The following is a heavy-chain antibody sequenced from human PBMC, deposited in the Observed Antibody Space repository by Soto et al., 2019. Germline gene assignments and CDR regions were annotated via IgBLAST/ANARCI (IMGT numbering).Heavy chain of an antibody. D-gene: IGHD1-26*01. CDR3: ASGRGRYFYYGMDV. CDR1: GFTFSSYA. CDR2: ISGSGDRT. V-gene: IGHV3-23*01. J-gene: IGHJ6*02. Sequence: EVQLLESGGGLVQPGGSLRLSCAASGFTFSSYAITWVRQAPGKGLEWVSVISGSGDRTYYADSVKGRFTISRDNSKNTLYPQMNSLRAEDTAVYYCASGRGRYFYYGMDVWGQGTTVTVSS.